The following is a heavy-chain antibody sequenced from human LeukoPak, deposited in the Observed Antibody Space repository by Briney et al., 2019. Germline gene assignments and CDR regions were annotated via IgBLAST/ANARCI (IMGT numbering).Heavy chain of an antibody. Sequence: PGGSLRLSCAASGFTFDDYGMSWVRQASGKGLEWVSGINWNGGSTGYADSVKGRFTISRDNAKNSLYLQMNSLRAEDTALYHCARGAWSGYWGTDAFDIWGQGTMVTVSS. J-gene: IGHJ3*02. V-gene: IGHV3-20*01. CDR2: INWNGGST. CDR3: ARGAWSGYWGTDAFDI. D-gene: IGHD3-3*01. CDR1: GFTFDDYG.